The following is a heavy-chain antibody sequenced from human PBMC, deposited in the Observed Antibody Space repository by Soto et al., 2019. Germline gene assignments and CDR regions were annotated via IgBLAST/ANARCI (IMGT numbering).Heavy chain of an antibody. Sequence: SVKVSCKASGGTFSSYTISWVRQAPGQGLEWMGRIIPILGIANYAQKFQGRVTITADKSTSTAYMELSSLRSEDTAVYYCAIGGLIVVATDAFDIWGQGAMVTVSS. CDR2: IIPILGIA. D-gene: IGHD2-21*01. J-gene: IGHJ3*02. CDR1: GGTFSSYT. CDR3: AIGGLIVVATDAFDI. V-gene: IGHV1-69*02.